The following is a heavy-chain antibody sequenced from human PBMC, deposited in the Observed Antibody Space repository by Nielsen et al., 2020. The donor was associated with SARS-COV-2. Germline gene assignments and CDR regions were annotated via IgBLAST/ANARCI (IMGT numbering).Heavy chain of an antibody. V-gene: IGHV3-33*01. CDR1: GFTFRSYG. Sequence: GGSLRLSCAASGFTFRSYGMHWVRQAPGKGLEWVAVIWYDGSNKYYADSVKGRFTISRDNSKNTLYLQMNSLRAEDTAVYYRARDVGSSGYYSRHYYYGMDVWGQGTTVTVSS. D-gene: IGHD3-22*01. J-gene: IGHJ6*02. CDR3: ARDVGSSGYYSRHYYYGMDV. CDR2: IWYDGSNK.